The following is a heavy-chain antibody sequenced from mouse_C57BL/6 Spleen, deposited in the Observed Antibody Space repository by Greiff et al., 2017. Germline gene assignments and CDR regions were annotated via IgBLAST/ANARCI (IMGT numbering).Heavy chain of an antibody. CDR2: INPSSGYT. CDR3: ARGECYAMDY. J-gene: IGHJ4*01. Sequence: QVQLKESGAELARPGASVKMSCKASGYTFTSYTMHWVKQRPGQGLEWIGYINPSSGYTKYNQKFKDKATLTADKSSSTAYMQLSSLTSEDSAVYYCARGECYAMDYWGQGTSVTVSS. CDR1: GYTFTSYT. V-gene: IGHV1-4*01.